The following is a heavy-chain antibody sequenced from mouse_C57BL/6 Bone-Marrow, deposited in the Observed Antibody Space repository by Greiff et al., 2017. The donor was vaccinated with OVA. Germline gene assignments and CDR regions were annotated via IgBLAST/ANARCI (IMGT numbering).Heavy chain of an antibody. D-gene: IGHD1-1*01. CDR2: ISNGGGST. J-gene: IGHJ4*01. Sequence: EVKLMESGGGLVQPGGSLKLSCAASGFTFSDYYMYWVRQTPEKRLEWVAYISNGGGSTYYPDTVKGRFTISRDHAKNTLYLQMSRLKSEDTAMYYGARGDYGSLLYYAMDYWGQGTSVTVSS. CDR1: GFTFSDYY. CDR3: ARGDYGSLLYYAMDY. V-gene: IGHV5-12*01.